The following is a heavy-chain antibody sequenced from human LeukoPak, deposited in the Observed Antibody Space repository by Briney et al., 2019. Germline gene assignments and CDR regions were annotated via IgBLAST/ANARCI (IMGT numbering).Heavy chain of an antibody. V-gene: IGHV4-31*03. CDR3: ARGSSDWYFDL. CDR2: IYYSGST. CDR1: GGSISSGGYY. D-gene: IGHD3-22*01. J-gene: IGHJ2*01. Sequence: SETLSLTCTVSGGSISSGGYYWSWIRQHSGKGLEWIGYIYYSGSTYYNPSLKSRVTISVDTSKNQFSLKLSSVTAADTAVYYCARGSSDWYFDLWGRGTLVTVSS.